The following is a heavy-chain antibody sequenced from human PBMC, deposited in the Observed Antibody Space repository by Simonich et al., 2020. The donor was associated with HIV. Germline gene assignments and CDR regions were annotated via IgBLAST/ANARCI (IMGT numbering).Heavy chain of an antibody. D-gene: IGHD4-17*01. CDR2: INHSGNT. J-gene: IGHJ4*02. Sequence: QVQLQQWGAGLLKPSETLSLTCAVYGGSFSGYYWSWIRQPPGKGQEWIGEINHSGNTNYIPSLKSRVTISVDTSKNQFSLKLSSVTAADTAVYYCARRHPTTVTTPYFDYWGQGTLVTVSS. V-gene: IGHV4-34*01. CDR3: ARRHPTTVTTPYFDY. CDR1: GGSFSGYY.